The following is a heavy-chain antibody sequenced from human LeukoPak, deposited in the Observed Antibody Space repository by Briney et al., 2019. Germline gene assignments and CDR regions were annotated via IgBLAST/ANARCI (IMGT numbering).Heavy chain of an antibody. J-gene: IGHJ4*02. CDR3: ARRQGLAFDY. D-gene: IGHD3/OR15-3a*01. CDR1: GGTFSSYA. V-gene: IGHV1-18*01. Sequence: ASVKVSCKASGGTFSSYAISWVRQAPGQGLEWMGWISAYNGNTNYAQKLQGRVTMTTDTSTSTAYMELRSLRSGDTAVYYCARRQGLAFDYWGQGTLVTVSS. CDR2: ISAYNGNT.